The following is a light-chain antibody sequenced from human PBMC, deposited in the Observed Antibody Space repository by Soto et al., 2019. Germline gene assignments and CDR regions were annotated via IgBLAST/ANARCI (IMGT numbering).Light chain of an antibody. J-gene: IGLJ1*01. CDR2: DVS. CDR1: SSDVGGYNY. V-gene: IGLV2-8*01. CDR3: SSYAGSNNFGV. Sequence: SALTQPPSASGSPGQSVTISCTGTSSDVGGYNYVSWYQQHPGKAPKLMIYDVSKRPSGVPDRFSGSKSGNTASLTVSGLQAEDEADYYCSSYAGSNNFGVFGTGTKVTVL.